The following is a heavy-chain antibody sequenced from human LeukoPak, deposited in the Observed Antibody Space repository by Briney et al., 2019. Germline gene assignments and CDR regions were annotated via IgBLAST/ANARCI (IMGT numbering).Heavy chain of an antibody. V-gene: IGHV4-4*02. Sequence: SETLSLTCTVSGGSISSNNWWSWVRQPPGKGLEWIGEIYHSGTTNYNSSLKSRVTISVDKPKNQFSLKLSSVTAAGTAIYYCARASGYSNRHCDYWGQGTLVTVSS. D-gene: IGHD6-13*01. CDR3: ARASGYSNRHCDY. CDR2: IYHSGTT. J-gene: IGHJ4*02. CDR1: GGSISSNNW.